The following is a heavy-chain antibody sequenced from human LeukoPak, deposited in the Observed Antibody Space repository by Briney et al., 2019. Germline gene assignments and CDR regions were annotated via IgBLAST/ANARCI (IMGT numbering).Heavy chain of an antibody. D-gene: IGHD2-2*01. CDR3: ARGRTGAAALDF. V-gene: IGHV4-39*07. Sequence: SETLSLTCTVSGDSISSSHYQWGWIRQPPGRGLEWIGSIYYSGSTYYNPSLKSRVTISVDTSKNQFSLRLSSVSAADTAVYHCARGRTGAAALDFWGPGTLVTVSS. CDR2: IYYSGST. CDR1: GDSISSSHYQ. J-gene: IGHJ4*02.